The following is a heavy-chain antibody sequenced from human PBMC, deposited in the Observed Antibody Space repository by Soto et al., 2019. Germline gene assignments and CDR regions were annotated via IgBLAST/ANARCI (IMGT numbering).Heavy chain of an antibody. Sequence: SETLSLTCTVSGGSIRSSNYHWGWIRQPPGKVLEWIGSIYYSTTTYYNPSLKSRVTISVDTSKNQFSLKLSSVTAADTAVYYCARLVVAGTDYYYYGMDVWGQGTTVTVSS. D-gene: IGHD6-19*01. J-gene: IGHJ6*02. CDR3: ARLVVAGTDYYYYGMDV. V-gene: IGHV4-39*01. CDR2: IYYSTTT. CDR1: GGSIRSSNYH.